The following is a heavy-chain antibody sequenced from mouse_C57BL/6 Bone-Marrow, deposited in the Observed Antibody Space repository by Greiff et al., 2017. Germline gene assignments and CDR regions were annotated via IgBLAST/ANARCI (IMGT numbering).Heavy chain of an antibody. CDR3: TTDFDY. Sequence: EVKLMESGAELVRPGASVTLSCTASGFNIKDDYMHWVKQRPEPGLEWIGWIDPENGDTEYASKFQGKATITADTSSNTAYLQLSSLTSEDTAVYYCTTDFDYWGQGTTLTVSS. CDR1: GFNIKDDY. J-gene: IGHJ2*01. V-gene: IGHV14-4*01. CDR2: IDPENGDT.